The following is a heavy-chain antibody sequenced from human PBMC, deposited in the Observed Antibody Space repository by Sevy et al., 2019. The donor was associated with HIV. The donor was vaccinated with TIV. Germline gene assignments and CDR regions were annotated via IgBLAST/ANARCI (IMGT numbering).Heavy chain of an antibody. J-gene: IGHJ4*02. CDR3: EKERYGDTALGDY. CDR2: ISYDGRNK. V-gene: IGHV3-30*04. D-gene: IGHD4-17*01. Sequence: GGSLRLSCAASGFTFSNYAMHWVRQAPGKGLEWVAFISYDGRNKYYADSVEGRFTISRDSSKSTLYLQMNSLRAEDTDVYFCEKERYGDTALGDYWGQGSLVTVSS. CDR1: GFTFSNYA.